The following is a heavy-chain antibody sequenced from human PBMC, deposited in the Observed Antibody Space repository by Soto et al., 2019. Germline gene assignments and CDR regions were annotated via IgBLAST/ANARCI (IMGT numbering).Heavy chain of an antibody. D-gene: IGHD6-19*01. Sequence: TGGSLRLSCAASGFTFDDYAMHWVRQAPGKGLEWVSGISWNSGSIGYADSVKGRFTISRDNAKNSLYLQMNSLRAEDTALYYCAKGSIAVAVAGTVYFDYWGQGTLVTVSS. V-gene: IGHV3-9*01. CDR1: GFTFDDYA. CDR3: AKGSIAVAVAGTVYFDY. CDR2: ISWNSGSI. J-gene: IGHJ4*02.